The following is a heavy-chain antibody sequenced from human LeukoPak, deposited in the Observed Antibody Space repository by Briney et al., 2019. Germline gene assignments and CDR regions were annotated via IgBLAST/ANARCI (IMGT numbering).Heavy chain of an antibody. V-gene: IGHV1-69*04. CDR1: GGTFSSYA. D-gene: IGHD6-6*01. CDR3: ARDSSSDAFDI. CDR2: IIPIFGIA. J-gene: IGHJ3*02. Sequence: ASVKVSCKASGGTFSSYAISWVRQAPGQGLEWMGRIIPIFGIANYAQKFQGRVTITADKSTSTAYMELSSLRSEDTAVYCCARDSSSDAFDIWGQGTMVTVSS.